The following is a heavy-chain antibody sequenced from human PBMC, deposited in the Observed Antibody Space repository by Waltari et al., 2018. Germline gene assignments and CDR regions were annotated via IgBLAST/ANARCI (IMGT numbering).Heavy chain of an antibody. J-gene: IGHJ4*02. V-gene: IGHV3-48*03. D-gene: IGHD4-17*01. CDR2: STSRGSTS. CDR1: GFTFSSFE. CDR3: ARALGTTVTTAGGY. Sequence: VQLVESGGGSVQSGGSLRLACAASGFTFSSFEMSWVRQAPGKGLEVGSCSTSRGSTSYYADSVKGRFTISRDNAKNSLYLQMNSLRAEDTAIYFCARALGTTVTTAGGYWGQGTLVTVSS.